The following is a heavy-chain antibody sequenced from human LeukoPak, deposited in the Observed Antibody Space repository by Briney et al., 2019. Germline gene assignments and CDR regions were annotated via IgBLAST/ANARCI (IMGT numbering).Heavy chain of an antibody. D-gene: IGHD6-13*01. V-gene: IGHV4-39*07. Sequence: PSQTLSLTCTVSGGSISSSSYYWGWIRQPPGKGLEWIGSIYYSGSTYYNPSLKSRVTISVDTSKNQFSLKLSSVTAADTAVYYCARVGIAAAGTYGMDVWGQGTTVTVSS. CDR2: IYYSGST. J-gene: IGHJ6*02. CDR3: ARVGIAAAGTYGMDV. CDR1: GGSISSSSYY.